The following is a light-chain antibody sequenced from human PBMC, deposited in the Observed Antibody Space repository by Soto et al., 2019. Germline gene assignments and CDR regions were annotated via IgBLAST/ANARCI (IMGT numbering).Light chain of an antibody. V-gene: IGKV3-20*01. CDR3: QHYGGAPRT. Sequence: EIVLTQSPGTLSLSPGERATLSCRASQRISSSYLAWCQQKPGQAPRLLIFGASSRATGIPDRFSGSGSDTDFTLTISRLEPEDFAVYYCQHYGGAPRTFGQGTKVEIK. CDR1: QRISSSY. J-gene: IGKJ1*01. CDR2: GAS.